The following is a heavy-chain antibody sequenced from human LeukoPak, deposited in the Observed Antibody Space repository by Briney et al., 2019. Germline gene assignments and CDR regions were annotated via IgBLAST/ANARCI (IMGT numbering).Heavy chain of an antibody. CDR3: ARDSHTAMDY. D-gene: IGHD5-18*01. J-gene: IGHJ4*02. V-gene: IGHV3-30*03. CDR1: GFTFSHYG. CDR2: ISYDGSNK. Sequence: GGSLRLSCAASGFTFSHYGMHWVRQAPGKGLEWVAVISYDGSNKYYADSVKGRFTISRDNSKNTLYLQMNSLRAEDTAVYYCARDSHTAMDYWGQGTLVTVSS.